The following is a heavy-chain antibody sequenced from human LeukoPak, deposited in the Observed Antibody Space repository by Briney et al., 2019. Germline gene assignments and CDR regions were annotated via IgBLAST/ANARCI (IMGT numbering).Heavy chain of an antibody. D-gene: IGHD3-22*01. J-gene: IGHJ6*02. Sequence: GGSLRLSCAASGSTFTRFNMNWVRQAPGKGLELVSSITTSGTYIYYADSVKGRFTISRDNAKNSLYLQMNSLSAEDTAVYYCARPFYYDSNGGEGMDVWGQGTTVTVSS. CDR3: ARPFYYDSNGGEGMDV. V-gene: IGHV3-21*06. CDR1: GSTFTRFN. CDR2: ITTSGTYI.